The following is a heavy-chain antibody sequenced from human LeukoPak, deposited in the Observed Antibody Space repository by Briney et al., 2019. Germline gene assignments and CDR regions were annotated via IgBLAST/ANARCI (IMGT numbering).Heavy chain of an antibody. Sequence: SETLSLTCTVSGGSISSYYWSWIRQPPGKGLEWIGYIYYSGSTNYNPSLKSRVTISVDTSKNQFSLKLSSVTAADTAVYYCASSRDGYNPLFDYWGQGTLVTVSS. D-gene: IGHD5-24*01. J-gene: IGHJ4*02. CDR1: GGSISSYY. CDR2: IYYSGST. V-gene: IGHV4-59*01. CDR3: ASSRDGYNPLFDY.